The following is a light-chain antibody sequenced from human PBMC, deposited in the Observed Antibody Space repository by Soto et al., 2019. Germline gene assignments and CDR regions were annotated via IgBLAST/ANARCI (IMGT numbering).Light chain of an antibody. V-gene: IGLV2-14*01. CDR2: EVN. Sequence: QSFLTQPASLSGSPVQSITISCTGTSSDICAYYYVSWFQQHPGKAPKLMISEVNNRPSGVSNRFSGSKSGNTAYLTISGLQVEDAAEYFCVSFTTTXTHVVGTGTKVXV. J-gene: IGLJ1*01. CDR1: SSDICAYYY. CDR3: VSFTTTXTHV.